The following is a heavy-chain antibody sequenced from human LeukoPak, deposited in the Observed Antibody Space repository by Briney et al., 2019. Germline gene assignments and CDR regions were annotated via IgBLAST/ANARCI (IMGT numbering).Heavy chain of an antibody. CDR3: TKDQGIAVTGVSDY. CDR1: GFSFSTYG. V-gene: IGHV3-30*02. Sequence: GGSLRLSCAASGFSFSTYGMHWVRQAPGKGLEWVAFIRYDGSNKYYADSVKGRFTISRDNSKITLYLQMNSLRDEDTAVYYCTKDQGIAVTGVSDYWGQGTLVTVSS. D-gene: IGHD6-19*01. J-gene: IGHJ4*02. CDR2: IRYDGSNK.